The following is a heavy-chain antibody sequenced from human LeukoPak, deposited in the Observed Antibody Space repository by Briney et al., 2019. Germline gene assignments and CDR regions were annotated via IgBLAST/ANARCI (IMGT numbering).Heavy chain of an antibody. D-gene: IGHD6-19*01. CDR3: ARDLQQWLTYCFDY. V-gene: IGHV3-21*01. Sequence: GGSLRLSCAASGFTFSSYSMNWVRQAPGKGLEWVSFISSSSSYIYYADSVKGRFTISRDNAKNSLYLQMNSLRAEDTAVYYCARDLQQWLTYCFDYWGQGTLVTVSS. CDR2: ISSSSSYI. J-gene: IGHJ4*02. CDR1: GFTFSSYS.